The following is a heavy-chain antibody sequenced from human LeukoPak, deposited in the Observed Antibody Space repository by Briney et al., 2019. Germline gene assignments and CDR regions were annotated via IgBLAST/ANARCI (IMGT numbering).Heavy chain of an antibody. J-gene: IGHJ4*02. V-gene: IGHV3-23*01. CDR3: AKDRPNYHESNGHYYRRDGDY. D-gene: IGHD3-22*01. CDR1: GFTFSTYA. CDR2: ITSSGDRT. Sequence: PGGSLRLSCAASGFTFSTYAMSWVRQAPGKGLEWVSSITSSGDRTFYADSVKDRFTISRDNSRNTLYLQMNRLRAEDTAVYYCAKDRPNYHESNGHYYRRDGDYWGQGTLVTVSS.